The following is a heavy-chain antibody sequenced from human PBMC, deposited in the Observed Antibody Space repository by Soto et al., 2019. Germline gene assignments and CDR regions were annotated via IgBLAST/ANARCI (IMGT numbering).Heavy chain of an antibody. D-gene: IGHD6-13*01. J-gene: IGHJ5*02. CDR3: ARGGLRVSNWLDP. CDR2: INHSGST. V-gene: IGHV4-34*01. Sequence: PSATVSLTCAFCGRFYSGYYWSWLRGPPGKGLEWIGEINHSGSTNYNPSLKRRVTISVDTSKNQVSLKLSSVTAADTAVYSCARGGLRVSNWLDPWGQETLVTISS. CDR1: GRFYSGYY.